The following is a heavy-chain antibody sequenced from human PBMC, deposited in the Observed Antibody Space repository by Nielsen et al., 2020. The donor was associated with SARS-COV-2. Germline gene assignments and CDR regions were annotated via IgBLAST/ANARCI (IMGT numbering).Heavy chain of an antibody. Sequence: SWVRQPPGKGLEWIGQIYHGGSTNYNPSLRSRVAISVDKSNNQFSLKVTSLTAADTAVYYCARMIGYSTSSDSWGQGILVTVSS. D-gene: IGHD4-11*01. CDR3: ARMIGYSTSSDS. J-gene: IGHJ4*02. CDR2: IYHGGST. V-gene: IGHV4-4*02.